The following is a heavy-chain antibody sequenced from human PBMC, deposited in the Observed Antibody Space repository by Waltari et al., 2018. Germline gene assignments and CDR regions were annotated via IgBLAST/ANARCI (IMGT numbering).Heavy chain of an antibody. J-gene: IGHJ3*02. V-gene: IGHV3-30*02. CDR2: IRYDGSNQ. D-gene: IGHD3-10*01. CDR3: AKDRGGGYGGLRPDAFDI. CDR1: GFTFRYFG. Sequence: HLVESGGGVVQPGGSLRLSCAASGFTFRYFGMHWVRQAPGQGLGWGVFIRYDGSNQEYVDSVKGRFSISRDNSRNTVYLQMNSLRVEDTAVYYCAKDRGGGYGGLRPDAFDIWGEGTRVIVSS.